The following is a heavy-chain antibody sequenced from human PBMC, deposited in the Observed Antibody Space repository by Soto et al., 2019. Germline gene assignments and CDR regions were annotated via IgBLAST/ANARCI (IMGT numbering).Heavy chain of an antibody. D-gene: IGHD3-3*01. CDR2: INPNSGGT. CDR1: GYTFTGYY. V-gene: IGHV1-2*04. J-gene: IGHJ6*02. Sequence: ASVKVSCKASGYTFTGYYMHWVRQAPGQGLEWMGWINPNSGGTNYAQKFQGWVTMTRDTSISTAYMELSRLRSDDTAVYYCARCRYDFWSGRPYYYGMDVWGQGTTVTVSS. CDR3: ARCRYDFWSGRPYYYGMDV.